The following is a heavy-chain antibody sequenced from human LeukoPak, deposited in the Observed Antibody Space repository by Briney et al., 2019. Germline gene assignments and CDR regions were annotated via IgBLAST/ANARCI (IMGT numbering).Heavy chain of an antibody. CDR1: GYTFTSYY. J-gene: IGHJ4*02. CDR2: INTNTGNP. D-gene: IGHD3-10*01. V-gene: IGHV7-4-1*02. CDR3: AREYIDPTLGDYDSGSYIDY. Sequence: GASVKVSCKASGYTFTSYYMHWVRQAPGQGLEWMGWINTNTGNPTYAQGFTGRFVFSLDTSVSTAYLQISSLKAEDTAVYYCAREYIDPTLGDYDSGSYIDYWGQGTLVTVSS.